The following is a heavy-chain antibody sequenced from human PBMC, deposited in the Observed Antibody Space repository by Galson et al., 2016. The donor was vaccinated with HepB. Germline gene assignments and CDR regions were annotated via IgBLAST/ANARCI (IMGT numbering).Heavy chain of an antibody. CDR3: AARGNSWPYY. D-gene: IGHD6-13*01. V-gene: IGHV3-53*01. Sequence: SLRLSCAVSGLIISTNYMSWVRQAPGSGLEWVSVIYGGGSTFYADSVKGRFTISRDNSKNTVYLQMSSLTSEDTAVYYCAARGNSWPYYWGQGTLVTVSS. J-gene: IGHJ4*02. CDR1: GLIISTNY. CDR2: IYGGGST.